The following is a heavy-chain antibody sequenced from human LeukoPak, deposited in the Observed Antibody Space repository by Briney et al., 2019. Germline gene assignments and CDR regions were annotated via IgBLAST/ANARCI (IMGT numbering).Heavy chain of an antibody. V-gene: IGHV3-21*01. Sequence: PGGSLRLSCAASGFTFSSYSMNWVRQAPGKGLEWVSSISSSSSYIYYADSVKGRLTMSRGNAKNSLYLQMNSLRAEDTAVYYCARDSSPPLLRPKGFDYWGQGTLVTVSS. D-gene: IGHD2-15*01. CDR3: ARDSSPPLLRPKGFDY. J-gene: IGHJ4*02. CDR2: ISSSSSYI. CDR1: GFTFSSYS.